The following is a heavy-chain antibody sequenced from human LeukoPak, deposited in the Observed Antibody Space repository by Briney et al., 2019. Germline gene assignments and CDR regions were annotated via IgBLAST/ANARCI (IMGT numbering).Heavy chain of an antibody. CDR1: GFTFSNYN. D-gene: IGHD5-24*01. CDR3: ARGAADGYNYFFYYYMDV. V-gene: IGHV3-21*01. Sequence: GGSLRLSCAASGFTFSNYNMSWVRQAPGKGLEWVSSISSDSAYIYNADSMKGRFTISRDNTRNSLYLQMNSLRAEDTAVYYCARGAADGYNYFFYYYMDVWGKGTTVTVSS. J-gene: IGHJ6*03. CDR2: ISSDSAYI.